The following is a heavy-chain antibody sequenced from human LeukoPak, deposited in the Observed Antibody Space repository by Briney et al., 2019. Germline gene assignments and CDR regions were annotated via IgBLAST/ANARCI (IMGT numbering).Heavy chain of an antibody. CDR1: GFTFSSYG. CDR3: AKDLSGSSWYYYGMDV. Sequence: GRSLRLSCAASGFTFSSYGMHWVRQAPGKGLEWVAVISYDGSNKYYADSVKGRFTISRDNSKSTLYLQMNSLRAEDTAVYYCAKDLSGSSWYYYGMDVWGQGTTVTVSS. V-gene: IGHV3-30*18. D-gene: IGHD6-13*01. CDR2: ISYDGSNK. J-gene: IGHJ6*02.